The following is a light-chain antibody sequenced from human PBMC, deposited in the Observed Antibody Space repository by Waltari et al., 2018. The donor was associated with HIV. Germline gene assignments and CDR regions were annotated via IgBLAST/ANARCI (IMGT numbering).Light chain of an antibody. J-gene: IGKJ1*01. CDR1: QDIGSW. CDR3: QQAHSLPWT. V-gene: IGKV1-12*01. CDR2: ATS. Sequence: DIQMTQSPSSVSASVGDRVNITCRASQDIGSWLTWYQQKPGTDPNLVIYATSSLQSGVPARFSGSRSGTNFTLTISTLQPEDFATYFCQQAHSLPWTFGHGTKVEMK.